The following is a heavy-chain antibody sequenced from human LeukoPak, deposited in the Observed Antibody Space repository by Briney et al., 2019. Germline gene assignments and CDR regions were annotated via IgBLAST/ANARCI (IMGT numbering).Heavy chain of an antibody. D-gene: IGHD2-15*01. V-gene: IGHV3-33*01. CDR2: IWYDEDAK. Sequence: PGRSLRLSCAASGFTFSGCHIHWVRQAPGKGLDWVALIWYDEDAKFYADSVKGRFTISRDNSKDTLYLQMNSLGVEDTAVYYCARERGGDAFDIWGQGTMVTVSS. CDR3: ARERGGDAFDI. J-gene: IGHJ3*02. CDR1: GFTFSGCH.